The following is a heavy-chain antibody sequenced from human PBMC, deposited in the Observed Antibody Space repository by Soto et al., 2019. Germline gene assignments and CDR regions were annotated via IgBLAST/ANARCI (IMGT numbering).Heavy chain of an antibody. D-gene: IGHD4-17*01. Sequence: GESLKISCKGSRYSFNGYWIGWVRQMPGKGLEWMGIIYPGDSDSRNSPSFQGQVTISADKSISTAYLQWSSLKASDTAMYYCGRLADYGGPNPNSFFYGRDVWGQGTTVTVSS. CDR3: GRLADYGGPNPNSFFYGRDV. CDR1: RYSFNGYW. CDR2: IYPGDSDS. J-gene: IGHJ6*02. V-gene: IGHV5-51*01.